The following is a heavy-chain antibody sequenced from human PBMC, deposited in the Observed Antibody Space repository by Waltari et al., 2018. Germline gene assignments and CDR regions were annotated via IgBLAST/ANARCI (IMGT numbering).Heavy chain of an antibody. Sequence: EVQLVESGGGLVKPGGSLRLSCAASGFPFSSYSMTWVRQAPGKGLEWVSSISSSSRYIDYADSVMGRFTISRDNAKNSLDLQMNSLRAEDTAVYYCATEPAGVGARFESWGQGTLVAVSS. V-gene: IGHV3-21*01. CDR3: ATEPAGVGARFES. CDR1: GFPFSSYS. J-gene: IGHJ4*02. CDR2: ISSSSRYI. D-gene: IGHD1-26*01.